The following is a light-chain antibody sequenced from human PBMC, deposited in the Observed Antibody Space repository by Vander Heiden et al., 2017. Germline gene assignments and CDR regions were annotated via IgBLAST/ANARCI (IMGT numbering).Light chain of an antibody. CDR1: SSDIGTYNF. CDR2: DVS. J-gene: IGLJ3*02. Sequence: LTQPAPFSGSPGRLRTTSCTGTSSDIGTYNFASWYQQHPGKAPILMIYDVSDRPSGVSDRFSGSKSGNTASLTISGLQAEDEADYYCSSHTSSTTVVFGGGTTLTVL. V-gene: IGLV2-14*03. CDR3: SSHTSSTTVV.